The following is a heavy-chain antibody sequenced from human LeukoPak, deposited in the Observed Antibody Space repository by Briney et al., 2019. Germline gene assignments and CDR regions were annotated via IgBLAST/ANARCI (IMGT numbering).Heavy chain of an antibody. Sequence: GASVKVSCKASGYTFTSYYMHWVRQAPGQGLEWMGWINPNSGGTNYAQKFQGWVTMTRDTSISTAYMELSRLRSDDTAVYYCARVGYGDYYGMDVWGQGTTVTVSS. D-gene: IGHD4-17*01. J-gene: IGHJ6*02. CDR1: GYTFTSYY. CDR3: ARVGYGDYYGMDV. CDR2: INPNSGGT. V-gene: IGHV1-2*04.